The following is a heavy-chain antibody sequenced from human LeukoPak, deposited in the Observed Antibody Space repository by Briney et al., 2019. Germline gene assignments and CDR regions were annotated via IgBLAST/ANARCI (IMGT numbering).Heavy chain of an antibody. CDR2: INQDGSEK. D-gene: IGHD6-13*01. Sequence: GGSLRLSCAASGFTFSTYWMSWVRQAPGKGLEWVANINQDGSEKYYVDSVKGRFTISRVNSKNSLYLQMTSLRAEDTAVYYCARGRIAAAGTFDYWGQGTLVTVSS. CDR3: ARGRIAAAGTFDY. V-gene: IGHV3-7*03. J-gene: IGHJ4*02. CDR1: GFTFSTYW.